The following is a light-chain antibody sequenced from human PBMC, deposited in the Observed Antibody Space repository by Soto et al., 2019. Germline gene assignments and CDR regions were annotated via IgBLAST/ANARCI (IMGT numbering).Light chain of an antibody. CDR1: QGISSY. J-gene: IGKJ1*01. CDR2: AAS. V-gene: IGKV1-8*01. CDR3: QQYYSYPRT. Sequence: AIQMTQAPSSLSACTGDRVTITCRASQGISSYLAWYQQKPGKAPKLLIYAASTLQSGVPSRFSGSGSGTDFTLTISCLQSEDFATYYCQQYYSYPRTFGQGTKVDI.